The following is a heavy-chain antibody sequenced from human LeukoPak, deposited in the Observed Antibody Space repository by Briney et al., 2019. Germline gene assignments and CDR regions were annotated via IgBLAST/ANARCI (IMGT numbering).Heavy chain of an antibody. V-gene: IGHV1-46*01. CDR2: INPSVGGT. Sequence: ASVKVSCKAFGYGFTSYYIHWVRQAPGQGLEWMGIINPSVGGTTYARKFQGRVTMTRDTSTSTAYMELSSLRSEDTAVYYCARDSDIVVVVAASTPLDYWGQGTLVTVSS. D-gene: IGHD2-15*01. CDR1: GYGFTSYY. CDR3: ARDSDIVVVVAASTPLDY. J-gene: IGHJ4*02.